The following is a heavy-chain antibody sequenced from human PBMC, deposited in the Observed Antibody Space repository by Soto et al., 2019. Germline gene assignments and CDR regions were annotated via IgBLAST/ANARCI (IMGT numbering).Heavy chain of an antibody. CDR1: GFTFSSYA. D-gene: IGHD3-16*01. CDR2: ISGSGGST. Sequence: EVQLLESGGGLVQPGGSLRLSCAAYGFTFSSYAMSWVRQAPGKGLEWVSAISGSGGSTYYADSVKGRFTISRDNSKNTLYLQMNSLRAEDTAVYYCAKDLLGYVRYFDYWGQGTLVTVSS. V-gene: IGHV3-23*01. J-gene: IGHJ4*02. CDR3: AKDLLGYVRYFDY.